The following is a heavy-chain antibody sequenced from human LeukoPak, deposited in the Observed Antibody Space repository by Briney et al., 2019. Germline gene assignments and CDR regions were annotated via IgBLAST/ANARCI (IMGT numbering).Heavy chain of an antibody. CDR2: INPDSGGT. CDR3: ARGRGSWYDSSGSPYIRFDY. CDR1: GYTFTGYF. V-gene: IGHV1-2*02. J-gene: IGHJ4*02. Sequence: GESLKISCKTSGYTFTGYFIHWVRQAPGQGLEWMGWINPDSGGTNYAQKFQGRVTMTRDTSISTVYMELSRLRSDDSAMYYCARGRGSWYDSSGSPYIRFDYWGQGTLVTVSS. D-gene: IGHD3-22*01.